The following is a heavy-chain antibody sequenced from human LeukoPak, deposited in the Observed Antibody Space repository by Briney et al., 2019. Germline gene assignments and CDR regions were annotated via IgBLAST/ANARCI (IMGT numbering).Heavy chain of an antibody. J-gene: IGHJ4*02. Sequence: SGGSLRLSCAGSGFTFSGYEMSWVRQAPGKGLEWVSHISSGGRTRQYADSVKGRFTISKDNAKNSLFLQMNSLRAEDTAVYYCARVNCGGDCYSKTAFDYWGQGTLVTVSS. D-gene: IGHD2-21*02. CDR3: ARVNCGGDCYSKTAFDY. CDR2: ISSGGRTR. V-gene: IGHV3-48*03. CDR1: GFTFSGYE.